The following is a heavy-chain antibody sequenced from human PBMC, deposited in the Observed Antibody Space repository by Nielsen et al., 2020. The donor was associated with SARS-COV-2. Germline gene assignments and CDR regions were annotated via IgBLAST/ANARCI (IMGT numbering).Heavy chain of an antibody. Sequence: GGSLRLSCAASGFIFSSYAMSWVRQAPGKGLEWVSAISGSGGSTYYADSVKGRFTISRDNSKNTLYLQMNSLRAEDTAVYYCASAASSSWKSATVWGQGTTVTVSS. J-gene: IGHJ6*02. V-gene: IGHV3-23*01. CDR3: ASAASSSWKSATV. D-gene: IGHD3-22*01. CDR2: ISGSGGST. CDR1: GFIFSSYA.